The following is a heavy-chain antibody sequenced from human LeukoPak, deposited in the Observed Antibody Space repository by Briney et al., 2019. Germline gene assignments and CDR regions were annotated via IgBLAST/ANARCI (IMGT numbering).Heavy chain of an antibody. Sequence: PGGSLRLSCAASGFTFSNYWMHWVRQAPGKGLVWVSIITSGVGITYYADSVKGRFTISRDNSRNTLYLQMNSLRAEDTAVYYCAKGDYYDLDYWGQGTLVTVSS. CDR3: AKGDYYDLDY. D-gene: IGHD3-22*01. V-gene: IGHV3-23*01. CDR2: ITSGVGIT. CDR1: GFTFSNYW. J-gene: IGHJ4*02.